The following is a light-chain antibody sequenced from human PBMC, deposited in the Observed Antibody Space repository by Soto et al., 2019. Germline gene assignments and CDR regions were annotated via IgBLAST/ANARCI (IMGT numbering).Light chain of an antibody. Sequence: EIVLTQSPATLSLSPGARATLSCRASQSVSSSLAWYQQKPGQAPRLLIYDASNRATGIPARFSGSGSGTDLTLTISSLEPEDFAVYYCQQRSNWPITFGQGTRLEIK. J-gene: IGKJ5*01. CDR2: DAS. CDR3: QQRSNWPIT. CDR1: QSVSSS. V-gene: IGKV3-11*01.